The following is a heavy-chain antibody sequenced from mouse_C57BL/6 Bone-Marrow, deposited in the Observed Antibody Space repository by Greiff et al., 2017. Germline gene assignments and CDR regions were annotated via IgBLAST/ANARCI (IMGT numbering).Heavy chain of an antibody. J-gene: IGHJ3*01. D-gene: IGHD2-4*01. CDR3: ARAIFYDYDWFAY. V-gene: IGHV5-4*01. CDR1: GFTFSSYA. Sequence: EVQGVESGGGLVKPGGSLKLSCAASGFTFSSYAMSWVRQTPEKRLEWVATISDGGSYTYYPDNVKGRFTISRDNAKNTLYLQMSHLNSEDTAMYYFARAIFYDYDWFAYWGQGTLVTVSA. CDR2: ISDGGSYT.